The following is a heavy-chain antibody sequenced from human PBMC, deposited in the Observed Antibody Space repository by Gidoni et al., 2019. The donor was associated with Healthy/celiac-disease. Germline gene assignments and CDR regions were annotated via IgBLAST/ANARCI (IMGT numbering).Heavy chain of an antibody. V-gene: IGHV1-2*04. D-gene: IGHD3-9*01. CDR2: SNPNSGGT. CDR1: GYPFTGYS. CDR3: ARTPLRYFDWLSPAESAFDI. J-gene: IGHJ3*02. Sequence: QVQLVQSGAEVKKPGASVTVSCKASGYPFTGYSMHWVRQAPGQGLEWMGWSNPNSGGTNYAQKFQGWVTMTRDTSISTAYMELSRLRSDDTAVYYCARTPLRYFDWLSPAESAFDIWGQGTMVTVSS.